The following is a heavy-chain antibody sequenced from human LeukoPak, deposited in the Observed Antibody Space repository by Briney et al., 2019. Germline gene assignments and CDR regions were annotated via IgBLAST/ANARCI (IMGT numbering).Heavy chain of an antibody. CDR3: ARVGSGSYSVSFGY. CDR1: GYTFTGYY. V-gene: IGHV1-2*06. CDR2: INPNSGGT. Sequence: ASVNVSCKASGYTFTGYYMHWVRQAPGQGLEWMGRINPNSGGTNYAQKFQGRVTMTRDTSISTAYMELSRLRSDDTAVYYCARVGSGSYSVSFGYWGQGTLVTVSS. J-gene: IGHJ4*02. D-gene: IGHD1-26*01.